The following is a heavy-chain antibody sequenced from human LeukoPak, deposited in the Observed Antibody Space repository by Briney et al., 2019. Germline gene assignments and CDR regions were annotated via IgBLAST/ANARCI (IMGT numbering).Heavy chain of an antibody. Sequence: GGSLRLSCAASGFTFNSYAMTWVRQAPGKGLEWVSVITYSGGSKYYADSVKGRFTISRDNSKNTLSLQMNSLRAEDTATYYCTKGFIRWELLTWVDSWGQGTLVTVSS. CDR2: ITYSGGSK. CDR3: TKGFIRWELLTWVDS. V-gene: IGHV3-23*01. CDR1: GFTFNSYA. J-gene: IGHJ4*02. D-gene: IGHD1-26*01.